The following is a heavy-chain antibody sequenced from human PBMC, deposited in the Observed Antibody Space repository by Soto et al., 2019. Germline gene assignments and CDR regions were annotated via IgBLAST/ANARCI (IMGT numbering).Heavy chain of an antibody. J-gene: IGHJ4*02. V-gene: IGHV4-30-4*01. CDR2: IYYSGST. Sequence: QVQLQESGPGLVKPSQTLSLTCTVSGGSISSGDYYWSWTRQPPGKGLEWIGYIYYSGSTYYNPSLKRRVTISVDTSKNQFSLKLSSVTAADTAVYYCARAQGSGFLVSWGQGTLVTVSS. CDR3: ARAQGSGFLVS. D-gene: IGHD3-10*01. CDR1: GGSISSGDYY.